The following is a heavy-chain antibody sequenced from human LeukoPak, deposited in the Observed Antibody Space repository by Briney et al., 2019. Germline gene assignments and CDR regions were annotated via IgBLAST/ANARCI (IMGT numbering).Heavy chain of an antibody. CDR3: ATVGIVATIWSDYFDY. V-gene: IGHV1-24*01. Sequence: ASVKVSCKVSGYTLTELSMHWVRQAPGKGLEWMGGFDPEDGETIYAQKFQGRVTMTEGTSTDTAYMELSSLRSEDTAVYYCATVGIVATIWSDYFDYWGQGTLVTVSS. D-gene: IGHD5-12*01. CDR1: GYTLTELS. CDR2: FDPEDGET. J-gene: IGHJ4*02.